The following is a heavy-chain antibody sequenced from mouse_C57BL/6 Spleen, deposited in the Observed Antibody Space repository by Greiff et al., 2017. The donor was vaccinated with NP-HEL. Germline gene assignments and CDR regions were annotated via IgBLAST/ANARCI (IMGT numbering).Heavy chain of an antibody. D-gene: IGHD1-1*01. CDR2: IDPEDGET. J-gene: IGHJ1*03. Sequence: VHVKQSGAELVKPGASVKLSCTASGFNIKDYYMHWVKQRTEQGLEWIGRIDPEDGETKYATKFQGKATITAYTSSNTAYLQLSSLTSEDTAVYYCARSNYGSSYGYFDVWGTGTTVTVSS. V-gene: IGHV14-2*01. CDR1: GFNIKDYY. CDR3: ARSNYGSSYGYFDV.